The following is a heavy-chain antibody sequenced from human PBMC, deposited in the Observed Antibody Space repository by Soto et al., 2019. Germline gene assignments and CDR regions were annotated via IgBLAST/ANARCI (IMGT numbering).Heavy chain of an antibody. Sequence: GGSLRLSCAASGFTVTSNYMNWVRQAPGKGLEWVSVIFSRNTTYYADSVKGRFSISRDNSKNTLYLQMNSLRADDTAVYYCARDPSNAFDIWGQGTMVTVSS. CDR2: IFSRNTT. J-gene: IGHJ3*02. CDR1: GFTVTSNY. V-gene: IGHV3-66*01. CDR3: ARDPSNAFDI.